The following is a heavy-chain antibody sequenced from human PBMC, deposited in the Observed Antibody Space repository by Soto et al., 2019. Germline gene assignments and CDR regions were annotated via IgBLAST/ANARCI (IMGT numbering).Heavy chain of an antibody. CDR2: IYPGDSDT. V-gene: IGHV5-51*01. CDR1: GYTFTDYL. Sequence: PXESLKISWKGSGYTFTDYLLVWVRQLPGKGLEWMGIIYPGDSDTRYSPSFQGHVTITVDKSTNTAYLQWNTLRASDTAMYYCARHLSTLRYYYYAMDFWGQGTTVTVSS. D-gene: IGHD3-3*01. J-gene: IGHJ6*02. CDR3: ARHLSTLRYYYYAMDF.